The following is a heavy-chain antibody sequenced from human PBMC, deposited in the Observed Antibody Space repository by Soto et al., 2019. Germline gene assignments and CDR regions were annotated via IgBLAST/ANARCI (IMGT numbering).Heavy chain of an antibody. D-gene: IGHD3-22*01. CDR3: ARLDSYAY. CDR2: ISYDGSNK. CDR1: GFTFSSYA. V-gene: IGHV3-30-3*01. Sequence: PGGSLRLSXAASGFTFSSYAMHWVRQAPGKGLEWVAVISYDGSNKYYADSVKGRFTISRDSSKNTLYLQMNSLRAEDTAVYYCARLDSYAYWGQGTLVTVSS. J-gene: IGHJ4*02.